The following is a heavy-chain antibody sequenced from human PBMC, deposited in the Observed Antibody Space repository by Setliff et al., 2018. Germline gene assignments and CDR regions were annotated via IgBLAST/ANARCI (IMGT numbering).Heavy chain of an antibody. Sequence: PGGSLRLSCAASGFFFRSYEMNWVRQTPGKGLEWVSYINSGGTKIYYADSVEGRFTISRDNGKNSLFLQMNSVRAEDTAVYYCATSPPLYYYYYYYMDVWGKGTTVNVSS. CDR1: GFFFRSYE. CDR3: ATSPPLYYYYYYYMDV. V-gene: IGHV3-48*03. CDR2: INSGGTKI. J-gene: IGHJ6*03.